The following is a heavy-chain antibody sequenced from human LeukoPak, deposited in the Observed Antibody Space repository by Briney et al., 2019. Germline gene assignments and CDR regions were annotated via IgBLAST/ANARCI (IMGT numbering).Heavy chain of an antibody. CDR2: ISSSSSYI. CDR3: ARDPSTDYYYDGSGYHYFDY. J-gene: IGHJ4*02. D-gene: IGHD3-22*01. Sequence: GGSLRLSCAASGFTFSSYEMNWVRQAPGKGLEWVSSISSSSSYIYYADSVKGRFTISRDNAKNSLYLQMNSLRAEDTAVYYCARDPSTDYYYDGSGYHYFDYWGQGTLVTVSS. V-gene: IGHV3-21*01. CDR1: GFTFSSYE.